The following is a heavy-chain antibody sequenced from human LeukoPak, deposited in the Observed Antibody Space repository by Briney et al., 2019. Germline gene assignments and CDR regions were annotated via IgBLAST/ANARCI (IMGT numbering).Heavy chain of an antibody. V-gene: IGHV4-4*07. CDR1: GGSISSYY. Sequence: SETLSLTCTVSGGSISSYYWSWIRQPAGKGLEWIGRIYTSGSTNYNPSLKSRVTMSVDTSKNQFSLKLSSVTAADTAVYYCARVNDFWSGYWFDPWGQGTLVTVSS. D-gene: IGHD3-3*01. CDR3: ARVNDFWSGYWFDP. CDR2: IYTSGST. J-gene: IGHJ5*02.